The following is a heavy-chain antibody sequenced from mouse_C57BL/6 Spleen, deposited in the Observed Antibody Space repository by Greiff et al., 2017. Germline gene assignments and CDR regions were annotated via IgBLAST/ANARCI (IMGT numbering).Heavy chain of an antibody. V-gene: IGHV1-55*01. J-gene: IGHJ2*01. CDR3: ARGRDYSNFFDY. CDR2: IYPGSGST. D-gene: IGHD2-5*01. Sequence: QVQLQQPGAELVQPGASVKLSCKASGYTFTSYWITWVKQRPGQGLEWIGDIYPGSGSTNYNEKFKSKATLTVDTSSSTAYMQLSSLTSEDSAVYYCARGRDYSNFFDYWGQGTTLTVSS. CDR1: GYTFTSYW.